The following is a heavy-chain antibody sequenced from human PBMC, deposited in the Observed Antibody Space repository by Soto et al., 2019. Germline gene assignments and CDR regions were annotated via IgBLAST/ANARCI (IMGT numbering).Heavy chain of an antibody. CDR1: GFSISRHG. V-gene: IGHV3-30*18. CDR3: AKDGGGFFFLDN. CDR2: SSYDGSNR. J-gene: IGHJ4*02. D-gene: IGHD2-15*01. Sequence: QVKLVESGGGVVQPGRSLRLSCTASGFSISRHGMHWVRQAPGKGLEWVAVSSYDGSNRYYGESVKGRFTISRDNSENTVYLEMNSLRGEDTAVYYSAKDGGGFFFLDNWGQGTLVTVSS.